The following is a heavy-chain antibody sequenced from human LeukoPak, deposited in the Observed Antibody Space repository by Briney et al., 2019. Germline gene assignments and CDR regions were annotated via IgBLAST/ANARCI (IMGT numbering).Heavy chain of an antibody. CDR1: GFPFSSYE. D-gene: IGHD6-19*01. CDR2: ISSSGSTI. J-gene: IGHJ4*02. CDR3: ARDSISGWYDRGFDY. Sequence: GGALGLSCAAPGFPFSSYEMNWVREAPGKGLERVSYISSSGSTIYYADSVKGRFTISRDNAKNSLYLQMNSLRAEDTAVYYCARDSISGWYDRGFDYWGQGTLVTVSS. V-gene: IGHV3-48*03.